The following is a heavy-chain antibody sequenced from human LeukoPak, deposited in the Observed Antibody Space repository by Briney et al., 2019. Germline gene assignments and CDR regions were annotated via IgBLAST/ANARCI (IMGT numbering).Heavy chain of an antibody. CDR3: AREFRIAAAGTSPYYYGMDV. CDR2: ISSSGSTI. CDR1: GFTFSDYY. J-gene: IGHJ6*02. Sequence: GGSLRLSCAASGFTFSDYYMSWIRQAQGKGLEWVSYISSSGSTIYYADSVKGRFTISRDNAKNSLYLQMNSLRAEDTAVYYCAREFRIAAAGTSPYYYGMDVWGQGTTVTVSS. V-gene: IGHV3-11*01. D-gene: IGHD6-13*01.